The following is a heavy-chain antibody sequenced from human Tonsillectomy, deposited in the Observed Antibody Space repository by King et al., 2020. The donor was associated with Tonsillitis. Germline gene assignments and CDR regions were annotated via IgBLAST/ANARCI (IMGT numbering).Heavy chain of an antibody. CDR3: ARDGKWEPPGYYYYMDV. CDR2: INWHGGST. V-gene: IGHV3-20*04. CDR1: GFTFDDYG. J-gene: IGHJ6*03. D-gene: IGHD1-26*01. Sequence: VQLVESGGGVVRPGGSLRLSCAASGFTFDDYGMSWVRQAPGKGLEWVSDINWHGGSTSYADSVKGRFTISRDNAKNSLYLQMNSLRAEDTALYYCARDGKWEPPGYYYYMDVWGKGTTVTVSS.